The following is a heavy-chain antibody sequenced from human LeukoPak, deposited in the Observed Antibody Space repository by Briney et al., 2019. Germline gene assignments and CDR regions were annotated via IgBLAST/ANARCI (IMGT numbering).Heavy chain of an antibody. CDR2: ISYSGST. J-gene: IGHJ4*02. V-gene: IGHV4-39*01. CDR3: ASPIAAAGENDY. D-gene: IGHD6-13*01. Sequence: PSETLSLTCTVSGGSVRRSHYYWGWIRQPPGKGPEWIGSISYSGSTYYHPSLKSRVTISVDTSKNQFSLKLSSVTAADTAVYYCASPIAAAGENDYWGQGTLVTVSS. CDR1: GGSVRRSHYY.